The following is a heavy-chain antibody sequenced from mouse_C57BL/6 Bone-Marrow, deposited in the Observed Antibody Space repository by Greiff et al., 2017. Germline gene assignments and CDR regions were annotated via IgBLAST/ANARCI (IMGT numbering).Heavy chain of an antibody. Sequence: QVQLQQPGAELVMPGASVKLSCKASGYTFTSYWMHWVKQRPGQGLEWIGEIDPSDSYTNYNQKFKGKSTLTVDKSSSTAYMQLSSLTSEEPAVYYCALPYFDYWGQGTTLADSS. CDR3: ALPYFDY. D-gene: IGHD1-1*01. J-gene: IGHJ2*01. CDR1: GYTFTSYW. V-gene: IGHV1-69*01. CDR2: IDPSDSYT.